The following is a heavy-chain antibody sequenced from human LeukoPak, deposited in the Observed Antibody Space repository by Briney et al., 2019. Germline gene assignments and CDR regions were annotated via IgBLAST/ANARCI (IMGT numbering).Heavy chain of an antibody. CDR3: ARVVAARPVGDY. CDR1: GYTFTGYY. V-gene: IGHV1-2*02. CDR2: INPNSGGT. D-gene: IGHD6-6*01. Sequence: GASVKVSCKASGYTFTGYYLHWVRQAPGQGLEWMGWINPNSGGTHCAQKFQGRVTMTRDTSISTAYMELSRLRSDDTAVYYCARVVAARPVGDYWGQGTLVTVSS. J-gene: IGHJ4*02.